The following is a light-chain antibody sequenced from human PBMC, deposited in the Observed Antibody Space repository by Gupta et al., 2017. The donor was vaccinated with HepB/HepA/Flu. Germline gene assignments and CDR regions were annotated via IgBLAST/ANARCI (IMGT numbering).Light chain of an antibody. J-gene: IGKJ1*01. V-gene: IGKV3-15*01. CDR3: KHDSNCPPWT. Sequence: ETVTTQSPATLSVSPGERATLSCMASQSVSSNLAWYQQKPGQAPRILIYGASTRFTGSPARFSGSGSVTEFTLTISSLQSDEFATYYCKHDSNCPPWTFGQGTKVEIK. CDR2: GAS. CDR1: QSVSSN.